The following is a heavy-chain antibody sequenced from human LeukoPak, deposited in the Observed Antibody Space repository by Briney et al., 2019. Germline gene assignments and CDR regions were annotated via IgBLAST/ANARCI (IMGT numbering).Heavy chain of an antibody. Sequence: ASVKVSCKASGYTFTSYDINWVRQATGQGLEWMGWMNPNSGNTGYAQKFQGRVTMTRNTSISTAYMELSSLRSEDTAVYYCARANQYYYDSSGVMDYWGQGTLVTVSS. CDR2: MNPNSGNT. D-gene: IGHD3-22*01. CDR1: GYTFTSYD. CDR3: ARANQYYYDSSGVMDY. J-gene: IGHJ4*02. V-gene: IGHV1-8*01.